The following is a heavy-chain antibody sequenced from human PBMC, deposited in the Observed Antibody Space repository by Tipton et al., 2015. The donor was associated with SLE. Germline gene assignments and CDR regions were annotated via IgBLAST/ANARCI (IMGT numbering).Heavy chain of an antibody. CDR3: ARGDVEYTNGVCYTGGY. D-gene: IGHD2-8*01. CDR2: MNPNSGNT. CDR1: GYMFTTYD. V-gene: IGHV1-8*01. J-gene: IGHJ4*02. Sequence: QLVQSGPEVKKPGASVKVSCKASGYMFTTYDISWVRQATGQGPEWMGWMNPNSGNTGYAQQFQGRVTMTRNTSISTAYMELSSLRSDDTAVYYCARGDVEYTNGVCYTGGYWGQGTLVTVSS.